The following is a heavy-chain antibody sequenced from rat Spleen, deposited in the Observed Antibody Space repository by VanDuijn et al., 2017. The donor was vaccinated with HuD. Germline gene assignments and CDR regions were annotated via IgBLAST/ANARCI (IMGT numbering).Heavy chain of an antibody. Sequence: EVHLVESGGGLVKPGRSLKVSCVASGFTFSNSGMHWIRQAPTKGLEWVATISYGDTSGHSSTYYRDSVKGRFTISRDIAKSTLSLQMDSLRSEDTATYYCARRHYGYTDYFDYWGQGVMVPVSS. CDR2: ISYGDTSGHSST. CDR1: GFTFSNSG. CDR3: ARRHYGYTDYFDY. D-gene: IGHD1-11*01. J-gene: IGHJ2*01. V-gene: IGHV5-19*01.